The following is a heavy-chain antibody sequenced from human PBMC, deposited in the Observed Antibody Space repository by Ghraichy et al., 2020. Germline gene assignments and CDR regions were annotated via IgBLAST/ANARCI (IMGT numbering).Heavy chain of an antibody. V-gene: IGHV4-34*01. Sequence: SETLPLTCAVSGESFRGYFWTWLRQPPGKGLEWIGEISHFGSTNYNSSLKSRVTLSLHPSKTQFSLELTSVTAADTAVYYCARGRSILGVVNSYFSALDVWGQGTTVTVSS. CDR1: GESFRGYF. J-gene: IGHJ6*01. CDR3: ARGRSILGVVNSYFSALDV. CDR2: ISHFGST. D-gene: IGHD3-3*01.